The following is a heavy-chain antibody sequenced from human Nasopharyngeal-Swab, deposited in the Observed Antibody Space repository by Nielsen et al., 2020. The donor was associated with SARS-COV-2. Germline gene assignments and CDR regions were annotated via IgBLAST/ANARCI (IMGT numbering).Heavy chain of an antibody. D-gene: IGHD3-22*01. J-gene: IGHJ4*02. CDR2: ISSSSSYI. V-gene: IGHV3-21*01. CDR1: GFTFSSYS. CDR3: ARGSYYYDSSGYYDY. Sequence: GESLKISCAASGFTFSSYSMNWVRQAPGKGLERVSSISSSSSYIYYADSVKGRFTISRDNAKNSLYLQMNSLRAEDTAVYYCARGSYYYDSSGYYDYWGQGTLVTVSS.